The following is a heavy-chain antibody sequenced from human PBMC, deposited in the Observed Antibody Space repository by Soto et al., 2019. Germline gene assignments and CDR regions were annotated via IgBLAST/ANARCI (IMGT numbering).Heavy chain of an antibody. CDR2: INANNGGT. CDR1: GYTFTSYG. CDR3: ATLYSSVRANWYFDL. V-gene: IGHV1-2*04. Sequence: ASVKVACKASGYTFTSYGISWVRQANGQGLEWMGWINANNGGTNYAQKFQGWVTMTRDTSISTAYMELSSLRSEDTAVYYCATLYSSVRANWYFDLWGRGTLVTVSS. D-gene: IGHD6-25*01. J-gene: IGHJ2*01.